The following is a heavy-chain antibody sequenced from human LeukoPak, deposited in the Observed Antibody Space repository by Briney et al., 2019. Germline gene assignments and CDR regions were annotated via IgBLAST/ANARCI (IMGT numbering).Heavy chain of an antibody. D-gene: IGHD6-19*01. J-gene: IGHJ6*03. CDR2: IYYSGST. V-gene: IGHV4-39*01. CDR3: ARKLLEEQWLAFYYYMDV. Sequence: SETLSLTCTVSGGSISSSSYYWGWIRQPPGKGLEWIGSIYYSGSTYYNPSLKSRVTISVDTSKNQFSLKLSSVTAADTAVYYCARKLLEEQWLAFYYYMDVWGKGTTVTVS. CDR1: GGSISSSSYY.